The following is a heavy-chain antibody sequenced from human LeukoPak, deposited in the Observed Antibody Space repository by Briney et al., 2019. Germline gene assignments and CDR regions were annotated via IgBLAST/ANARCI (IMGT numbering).Heavy chain of an antibody. V-gene: IGHV3-30-3*01. CDR1: GFTFGSYA. CDR3: ARDRSANSGVYYFDY. CDR2: ISFDGSIK. D-gene: IGHD4/OR15-4a*01. Sequence: GMSLRLSCAASGFTFGSYAMHWVRQAPGKGLEWVAIISFDGSIKYQADSVKGRFTISRDDSKNTLYLQMNSLRAEDTAVYYCARDRSANSGVYYFDYWGQGTLVTVSS. J-gene: IGHJ4*02.